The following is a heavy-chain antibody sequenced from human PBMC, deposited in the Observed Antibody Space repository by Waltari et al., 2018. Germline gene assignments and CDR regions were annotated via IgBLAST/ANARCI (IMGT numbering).Heavy chain of an antibody. CDR3: AREYNYGDLYFDY. J-gene: IGHJ4*02. CDR2: ISGEGTYA. CDR1: GFSLNSHR. Sequence: EVQLVESGGALVQPGGSLRLSCAVSGFSLNSHRMHWVRRAPGKGLVWVSRISGEGTYANYAGSVKGRFTISRDNAKNTLYLQMNSLRAEDTAVYYCAREYNYGDLYFDYWGQGALVTVSS. D-gene: IGHD3-10*01. V-gene: IGHV3-74*01.